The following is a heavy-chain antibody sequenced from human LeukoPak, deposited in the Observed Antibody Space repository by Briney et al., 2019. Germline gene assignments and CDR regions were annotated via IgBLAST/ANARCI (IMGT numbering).Heavy chain of an antibody. V-gene: IGHV4-34*01. J-gene: IGHJ4*02. CDR2: INHSGST. D-gene: IGHD1-26*01. CDR3: ARGRGSGSYYAGWANYCDY. CDR1: GGSFSGYY. Sequence: PSETLSLTCAVYGGSFSGYYWSWIRQPPGKGLEWIGEINHSGSTNYNPSLKSRVTISVDTSKNQFSLKLSSVTAADTAVYYCARGRGSGSYYAGWANYCDYWGQGTLVTVSS.